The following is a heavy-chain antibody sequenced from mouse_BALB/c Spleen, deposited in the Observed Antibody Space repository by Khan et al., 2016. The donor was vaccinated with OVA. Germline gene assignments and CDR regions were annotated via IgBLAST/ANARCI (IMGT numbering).Heavy chain of an antibody. J-gene: IGHJ4*01. V-gene: IGHV5-6-4*01. CDR1: GFTFSRYT. Sequence: EVELVESGGDLVKPGGSLKLSCAASGFTFSRYTMSWVRQTPEKRLEWVATISSCGTYTYFVDSVEGRFTLSRDNAKNTLYLEMTSLKSEDTAIYYCTRGEDYYGHPYAIDFWGPGTSVTVSS. D-gene: IGHD2-1*01. CDR3: TRGEDYYGHPYAIDF. CDR2: ISSCGTYT.